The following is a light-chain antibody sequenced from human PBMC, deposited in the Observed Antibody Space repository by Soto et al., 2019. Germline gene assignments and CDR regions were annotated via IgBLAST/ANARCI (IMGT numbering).Light chain of an antibody. V-gene: IGKV2-28*01. CDR2: LGS. CDR1: QSLLHSNGYNY. CDR3: MQALHTPT. J-gene: IGKJ1*01. Sequence: IVMTKSPLSLPVTPGEPASISCRSSQSLLHSNGYNYLDWYLQKPGQSPQLLIYLGSNRASGVPDRFSGSGSGTDFTLKISRVEAEYVGVYCWMQALHTPTFGQGTKVEIK.